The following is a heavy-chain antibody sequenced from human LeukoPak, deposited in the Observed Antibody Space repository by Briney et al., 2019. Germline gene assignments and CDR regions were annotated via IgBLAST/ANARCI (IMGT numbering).Heavy chain of an antibody. J-gene: IGHJ4*02. V-gene: IGHV4-61*02. Sequence: SETLSLTCTVSGGSISSSSYYWSWIRQPAGKGLEWIGRIYTSGSTNYNPSLKSRVTISVDTSKNQFSLKLSSVTAADTAVYYCARDTLIAAFDYWGQGTLVTVSS. D-gene: IGHD6-13*01. CDR3: ARDTLIAAFDY. CDR2: IYTSGST. CDR1: GGSISSSSYY.